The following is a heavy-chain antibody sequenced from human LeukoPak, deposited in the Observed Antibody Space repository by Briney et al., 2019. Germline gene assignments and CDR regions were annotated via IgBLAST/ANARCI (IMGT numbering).Heavy chain of an antibody. V-gene: IGHV3-23*01. CDR2: ITGSTRTT. D-gene: IGHD3-3*01. Sequence: GGSLRLSCAASGFTFSSYAMHWVRQAPGEGLEWVSGITGSTRTTYYADSVRGRFTISRDNSKNMLYLQMNSLRAEDTAVYFCAKDQLNRFCSAGSCSITLDSWGQGTLVTVSS. J-gene: IGHJ4*02. CDR1: GFTFSSYA. CDR3: AKDQLNRFCSAGSCSITLDS.